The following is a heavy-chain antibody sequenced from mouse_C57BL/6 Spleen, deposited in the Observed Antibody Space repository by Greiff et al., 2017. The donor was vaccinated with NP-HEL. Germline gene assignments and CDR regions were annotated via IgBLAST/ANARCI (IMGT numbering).Heavy chain of an antibody. CDR3: AREGTTAYYFDY. Sequence: VQLQQSGPELVKPGASVKISCKASGYAFSSSWMNWVKQRPGKGLEWIGRIYPGDGDTNYNGKFKGKATLTADKSSSTAYMQLSSLTSEDSAVYFWAREGTTAYYFDYWGQGTTLTVSS. V-gene: IGHV1-82*01. D-gene: IGHD1-2*01. CDR2: IYPGDGDT. J-gene: IGHJ2*01. CDR1: GYAFSSSW.